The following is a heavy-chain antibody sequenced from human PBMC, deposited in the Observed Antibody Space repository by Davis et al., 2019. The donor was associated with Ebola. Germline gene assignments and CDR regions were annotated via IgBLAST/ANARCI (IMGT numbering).Heavy chain of an antibody. J-gene: IGHJ6*02. V-gene: IGHV3-33*01. CDR3: AREPHDIHDLYYYYGMDV. D-gene: IGHD3-9*01. CDR1: GFTFSSYG. Sequence: PGGSLRLSCAASGFTFSSYGMHWVRQAPGKGLEWVAVIWYDGSNKYYADSVKGRFTISRDNSKNTLYLQMNSLRAEDTAVYYCAREPHDIHDLYYYYGMDVWGQGTTVTVSS. CDR2: IWYDGSNK.